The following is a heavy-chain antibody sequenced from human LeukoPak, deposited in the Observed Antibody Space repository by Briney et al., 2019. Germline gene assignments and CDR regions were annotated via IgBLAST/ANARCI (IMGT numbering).Heavy chain of an antibody. J-gene: IGHJ4*02. CDR3: ATHSSFEYSSSWYGLHY. D-gene: IGHD6-13*01. V-gene: IGHV3-23*01. CDR2: FGSSDDDDRT. CDR1: GFTFDDYT. Sequence: GGSLRLSCAASGFTFDDYTMHWVRQAPGKGLEWVSTFGSSDDDDRTYYSDSVKGRFTISRDNSKNTLYLQMNSLRAVDTAVYYCATHSSFEYSSSWYGLHYWGQGTLVTVSS.